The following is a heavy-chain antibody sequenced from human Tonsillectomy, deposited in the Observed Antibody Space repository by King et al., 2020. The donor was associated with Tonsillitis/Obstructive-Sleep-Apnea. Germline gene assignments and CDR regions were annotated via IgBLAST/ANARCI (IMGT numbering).Heavy chain of an antibody. J-gene: IGHJ3*02. CDR1: GFTFDDYT. CDR2: ISGDGKTT. D-gene: IGHD1-26*01. V-gene: IGHV3-43*02. CDR3: AKRGHNGRYLRGAFEI. Sequence: VQLVESGGGVVQPGGSLRLSCAASGFTFDDYTMHWVRQVPGKGLEWVSLISGDGKTTSHVDPVKGRFTISRDNSKNSLYLQMNSLRPEDTALYYCAKRGHNGRYLRGAFEIWGQGTMVTVSS.